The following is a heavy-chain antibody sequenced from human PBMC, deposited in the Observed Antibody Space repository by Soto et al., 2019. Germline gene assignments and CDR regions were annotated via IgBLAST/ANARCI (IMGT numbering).Heavy chain of an antibody. J-gene: IGHJ4*02. CDR3: ATGSRMWPPDH. Sequence: QVQLVQSGAEVKKPGASVKVSCKASGYTFTDYAMHWVRQAPGQRLEWMGWINTGNGNTKFSLKFQGRVTITRDTSATTADLELPGFRSEDTAVYYRATGSRMWPPDHRGQGTLVTFPS. CDR2: INTGNGNT. D-gene: IGHD2-21*01. V-gene: IGHV1-3*04. CDR1: GYTFTDYA.